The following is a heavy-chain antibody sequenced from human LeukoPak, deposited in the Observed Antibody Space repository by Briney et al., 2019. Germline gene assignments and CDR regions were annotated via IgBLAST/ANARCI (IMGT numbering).Heavy chain of an antibody. D-gene: IGHD4-17*01. J-gene: IGHJ3*02. CDR3: ARPAAVTLVDAFNI. CDR2: IKQDGTEQ. V-gene: IGHV3-7*04. Sequence: GGSLRLSCAAAGFNFSSYWMTWVRQAPGKGLECVANIKQDGTEQYYVDSVKGRFTIDRDNAKNSLYLQMNSLRDVDTAVYFCARPAAVTLVDAFNIWGLGTMVTVSS. CDR1: GFNFSSYW.